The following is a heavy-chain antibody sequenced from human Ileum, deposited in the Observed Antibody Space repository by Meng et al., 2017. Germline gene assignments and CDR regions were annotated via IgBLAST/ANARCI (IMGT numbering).Heavy chain of an antibody. CDR1: GGSISIGDYY. D-gene: IGHD2-15*01. J-gene: IGHJ4*02. Sequence: QVQLQESGPGLLKSSQTLSLTCTVSGGSISIGDYYWSWVRQPPGKGLEWIGYIYYSGSTYYNPPLKSRAIMSVDTSKNHFSLKLSSVTAADTAVYYCARDRGGSYYFDYWGQGTLVTVSS. V-gene: IGHV4-30-4*01. CDR2: IYYSGST. CDR3: ARDRGGSYYFDY.